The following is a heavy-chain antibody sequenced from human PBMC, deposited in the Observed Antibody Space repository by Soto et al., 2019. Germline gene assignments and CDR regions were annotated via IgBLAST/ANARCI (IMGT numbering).Heavy chain of an antibody. V-gene: IGHV4-61*01. D-gene: IGHD3-10*01. Sequence: SETLSLTCAVSGDSVSNDNYYWSWIRQPPGKGLEWIGYIYYSGSTNYNPSLKSRVTISVDTSKNQFSLKLSSVTAADTAVYYCARDSSDDGRSAYYYRFDPWGQGTLVTVSS. CDR1: GDSVSNDNYY. CDR2: IYYSGST. CDR3: ARDSSDDGRSAYYYRFDP. J-gene: IGHJ5*02.